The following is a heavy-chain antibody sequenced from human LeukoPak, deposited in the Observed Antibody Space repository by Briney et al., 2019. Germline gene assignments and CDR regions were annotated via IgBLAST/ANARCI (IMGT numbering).Heavy chain of an antibody. CDR3: ARRGYSYGHRGNNWFDP. D-gene: IGHD5-18*01. Sequence: SETLSLTCTVSGGSISGSSYYWGWIRQPPGKGLEWIGSIYYSGSTYYNPSLKSRVTISVDTSKNQFSLKLSSVTAADTAVYYCARRGYSYGHRGNNWFDPWGQGTLVTVSS. CDR2: IYYSGST. CDR1: GGSISGSSYY. V-gene: IGHV4-39*01. J-gene: IGHJ5*02.